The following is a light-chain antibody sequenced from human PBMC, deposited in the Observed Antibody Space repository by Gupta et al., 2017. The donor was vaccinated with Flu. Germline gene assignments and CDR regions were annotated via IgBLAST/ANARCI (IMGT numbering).Light chain of an antibody. CDR3: ASFKSTSTSDV. V-gene: IGLV2-14*01. Sequence: QSALTQPASVSGSPGQSITISCTGTNTDIGAYNFVSWYQRHTGTAPKLIIYEVTSRPSGVSNRFSGSKSGNTDSLTIYGLQAEDEADYFCASFKSTSTSDVFGTGTKVTVL. CDR1: NTDIGAYNF. J-gene: IGLJ1*01. CDR2: EVT.